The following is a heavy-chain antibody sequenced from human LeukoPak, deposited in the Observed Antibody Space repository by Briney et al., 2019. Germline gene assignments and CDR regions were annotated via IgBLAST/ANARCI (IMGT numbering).Heavy chain of an antibody. Sequence: GGSLRLSCTASGFTFGDYSMSWVRQAPGKGLEWVGFIRSKAYGGTTEYAASVKGRFTISRDDSKSIAHLQMNSLKTEDTAVYYCTRSYDILTGYYTDYWGQGTLVTVSS. D-gene: IGHD3-9*01. CDR2: IRSKAYGGTT. CDR1: GFTFGDYS. CDR3: TRSYDILTGYYTDY. V-gene: IGHV3-49*04. J-gene: IGHJ4*02.